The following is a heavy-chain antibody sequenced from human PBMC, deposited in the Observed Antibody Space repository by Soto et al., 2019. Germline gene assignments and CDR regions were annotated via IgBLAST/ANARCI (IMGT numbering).Heavy chain of an antibody. CDR2: IIPILGNA. Sequence: QVQLVQSGAEVKKPGSSVKVSCKSSGDTFKTYSVNWVRQAPGQGLEWMGGIIPILGNAMYAQKFQDRVSITADESRSTVILEVTGLTSEDTAIYYCARLWGIGEHDSWGQGTRVTVSS. CDR1: GDTFKTYS. J-gene: IGHJ4*02. V-gene: IGHV1-69*12. D-gene: IGHD3-10*01. CDR3: ARLWGIGEHDS.